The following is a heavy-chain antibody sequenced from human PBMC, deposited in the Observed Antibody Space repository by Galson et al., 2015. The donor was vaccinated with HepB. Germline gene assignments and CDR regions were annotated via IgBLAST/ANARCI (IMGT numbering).Heavy chain of an antibody. D-gene: IGHD2-2*01. Sequence: SLRLSCAASGFTFSSYSMSWVRQAPGKGLEWVSSISSSSSYIYYADSVKGRFTISRDNAKNSLYLQMNSLRAEDTAVYYCARVVVPAAHTDYWGQGTLVTVSS. V-gene: IGHV3-21*01. CDR1: GFTFSSYS. CDR2: ISSSSSYI. CDR3: ARVVVPAAHTDY. J-gene: IGHJ4*02.